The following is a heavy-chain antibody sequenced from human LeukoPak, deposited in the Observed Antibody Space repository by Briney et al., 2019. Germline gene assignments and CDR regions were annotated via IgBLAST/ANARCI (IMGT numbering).Heavy chain of an antibody. V-gene: IGHV3-49*03. CDR1: GFTFGDYA. J-gene: IGHJ4*02. CDR3: TGQYSSGWQIY. Sequence: PGGSLRLSCTASGFTFGDYAMSWFRQAPGKGLEWVGFIRSKAYGGTTEYAASVKGRFTISRDASKSIAYMQMNSLETEDTAVYYCTGQYSSGWQIYWGQGTLVTVSS. CDR2: IRSKAYGGTT. D-gene: IGHD6-19*01.